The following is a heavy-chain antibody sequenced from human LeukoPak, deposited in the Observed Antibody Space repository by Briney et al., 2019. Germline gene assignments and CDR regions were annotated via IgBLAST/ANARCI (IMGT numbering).Heavy chain of an antibody. V-gene: IGHV3-23*01. CDR1: GFTFSTYD. D-gene: IGHD2-21*01. Sequence: PGGSLRLSCSASGFTFSTYDMSWVRQAPGKGLEWVSTVRVNGRSTFYADSVKGRFTISRDNSKNTLYLQMNSLRAEDTALYYCVKPGEASNYYFDYWGQGALVTVSS. J-gene: IGHJ4*02. CDR2: VRVNGRST. CDR3: VKPGEASNYYFDY.